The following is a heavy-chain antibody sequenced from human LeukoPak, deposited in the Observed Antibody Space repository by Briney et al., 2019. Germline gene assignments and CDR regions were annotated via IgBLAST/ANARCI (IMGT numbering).Heavy chain of an antibody. D-gene: IGHD3-10*01. J-gene: IGHJ4*02. CDR1: NGSISSYY. Sequence: PSETLSLTCTVSNGSISSYYWSWIRQPPGKGLEWIGYVYYSGSTNYNPSLKSRVTIPVDTSKNQFTLKLSSVTAADTAVYYCARRVGSSGLRPNLQYYFDYWGQGTLVTVSS. CDR2: VYYSGST. V-gene: IGHV4-59*01. CDR3: ARRVGSSGLRPNLQYYFDY.